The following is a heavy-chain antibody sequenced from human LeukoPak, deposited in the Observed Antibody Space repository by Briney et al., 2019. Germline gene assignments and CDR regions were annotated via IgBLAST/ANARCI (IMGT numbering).Heavy chain of an antibody. D-gene: IGHD2-15*01. CDR3: ARAFIVVVVAEGYGMDV. V-gene: IGHV4-34*01. J-gene: IGHJ6*02. CDR1: GGSFSGYY. CDR2: INHSGST. Sequence: PSETLSLTCAVYGGSFSGYYWSWIRQPPGKGLEWIGEINHSGSTNCNPSLKSRVTISVDTSKNQFSLKLSSVTAADTAVYYCARAFIVVVVAEGYGMDVWGQGTTVPVSS.